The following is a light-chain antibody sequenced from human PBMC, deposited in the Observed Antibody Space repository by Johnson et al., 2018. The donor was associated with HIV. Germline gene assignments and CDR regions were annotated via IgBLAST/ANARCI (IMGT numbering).Light chain of an antibody. V-gene: IGLV1-51*01. CDR2: DNN. CDR1: SSNIGINY. CDR3: GTWDSSLSVYV. Sequence: QSVLTQPPSVSAAPGQNITISCSGSSSNIGINYISWYQRLPGTAPKILIYDNNKRPSGIPDRFSGSKSGPSATLGITGLQTGDEADYYCGTWDSSLSVYVFGTGTKVTVL. J-gene: IGLJ1*01.